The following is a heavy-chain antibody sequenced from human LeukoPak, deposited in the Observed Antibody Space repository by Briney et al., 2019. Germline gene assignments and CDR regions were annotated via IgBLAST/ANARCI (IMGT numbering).Heavy chain of an antibody. CDR2: LNPGGSS. CDR1: IDSFTNYY. V-gene: IGHV4-34*01. Sequence: SETLSLTCAVYIDSFTNYYWNWIRQTPGKGLEWIGELNPGGSSNGNPSLKGRITISVDTSKNQFSLKLTSVTAADTAVYYCARDGYTASWFNWGPGILVTVSS. J-gene: IGHJ4*02. D-gene: IGHD5-12*01. CDR3: ARDGYTASWFN.